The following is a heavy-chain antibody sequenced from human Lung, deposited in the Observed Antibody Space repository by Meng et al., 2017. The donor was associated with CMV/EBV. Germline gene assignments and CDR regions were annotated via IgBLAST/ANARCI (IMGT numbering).Heavy chain of an antibody. CDR3: GSREGGY. V-gene: IGHV3-21*01. D-gene: IGHD3-10*01. J-gene: IGHJ4*02. CDR2: ISSSSTYI. Sequence: EXLKISCAASGFTFTAYSMNWVRQAPGKGLEWVASISSSSTYIHYGDSVKGRFSISRDNAKNSLFLQMNSLRAEDTAVYFCGSREGGYLGQGTLVTVSS. CDR1: GFTFTAYS.